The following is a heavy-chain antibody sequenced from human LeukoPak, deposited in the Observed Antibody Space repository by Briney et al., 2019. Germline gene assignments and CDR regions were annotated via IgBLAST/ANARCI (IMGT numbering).Heavy chain of an antibody. CDR1: GFTFTGYY. CDR2: ISVSGTTK. V-gene: IGHV3-11*01. D-gene: IGHD4-17*01. CDR3: ARVGRLQYGDYVAFDY. J-gene: IGHJ4*02. Sequence: GGSLRLSCATSGFTFTGYYMSWIRQAPGKGLEWVSYISVSGTTKYYADSVKGRFTLSRDNAKNSLYLQMNSLRAEDAAVYYCARVGRLQYGDYVAFDYWGQGALVTVSS.